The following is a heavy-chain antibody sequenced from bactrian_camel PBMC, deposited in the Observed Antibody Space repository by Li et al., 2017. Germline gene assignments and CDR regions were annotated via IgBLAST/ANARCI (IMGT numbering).Heavy chain of an antibody. J-gene: IGHJ4*01. D-gene: IGHD3*01. CDR1: GFTFSSYD. Sequence: VQLVESGGGLVQPGGSLKLSCAASGFTFSSYDMSWVRQAPGKGLEWVSGINSGGGCTYYADSVKGRFTISRDSAKNTLYLQLNSLKSEDTAMYYCAAGSKDHYRYAVRGQGTQVTVS. CDR3: AAGSKDHYRYAV. CDR2: INSGGGCT. V-gene: IGHV3S40*01.